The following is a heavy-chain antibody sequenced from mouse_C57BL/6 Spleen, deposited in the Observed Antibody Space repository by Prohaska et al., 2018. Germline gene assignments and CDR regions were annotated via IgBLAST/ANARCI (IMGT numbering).Heavy chain of an antibody. J-gene: IGHJ1*03. CDR1: GYTFTDHT. Sequence: VPLQQSDADLVKPGASVKISCKVSGYTFTDHTIHWMKQRPEQGLEWIGYIYPRDGSTKYNEKFKGKATLTADKSSSTAYMQLNSLTSEDSAVYFCARHYSNSYWYFDVWGTGTTVTVSS. D-gene: IGHD2-5*01. V-gene: IGHV1-78*01. CDR2: IYPRDGST. CDR3: ARHYSNSYWYFDV.